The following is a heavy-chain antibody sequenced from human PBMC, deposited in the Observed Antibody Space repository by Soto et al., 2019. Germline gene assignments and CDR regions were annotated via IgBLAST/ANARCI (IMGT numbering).Heavy chain of an antibody. J-gene: IGHJ4*02. D-gene: IGHD2-21*02. Sequence: QMQLVQSGPEVKKPGTSVKVSCKASGFTFTSSAMQWVRQARGQRLEWIGWIVVGSGNTNYAQKCQERVTXXRXMXTSTAYMELSSLRSEDTAVYYWAAVTYCGGDCYYDYWGQGTLVTVSS. CDR1: GFTFTSSA. CDR3: AAVTYCGGDCYYDY. V-gene: IGHV1-58*02. CDR2: IVVGSGNT.